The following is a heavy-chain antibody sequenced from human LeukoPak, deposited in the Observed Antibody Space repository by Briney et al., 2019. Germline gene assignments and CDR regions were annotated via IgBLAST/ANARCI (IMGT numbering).Heavy chain of an antibody. CDR1: GGTFIRSA. Sequence: GASVEVSCKASGGTFIRSAISWVRQAPGQGLEWMGGIIPMFGAANYAQKFQGRITISADESTNIAYMELSSLRSEDTAVYYCARVEVGGFYVNYFYYYGTNVWGQGTTVTVSS. V-gene: IGHV1-69*13. CDR2: IIPMFGAA. CDR3: ARVEVGGFYVNYFYYYGTNV. D-gene: IGHD5/OR15-5a*01. J-gene: IGHJ6*02.